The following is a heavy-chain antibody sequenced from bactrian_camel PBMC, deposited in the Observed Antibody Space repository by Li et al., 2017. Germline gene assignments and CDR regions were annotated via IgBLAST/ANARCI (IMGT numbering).Heavy chain of an antibody. D-gene: IGHD6*01. J-gene: IGHJ4*01. CDR2: IAGGDGST. CDR3: ASGYLVAGNPD. V-gene: IGHV3S31*01. Sequence: VQLVESGGGSVQAGGSLRLSCAHSGYPSSRHCMGWFRQAPGKAREGIATIAGGDGSTYYADSVKGRFTISRDNAENTVFTVYLQMDSLKPEDTAMYYCASGYLVAGNPDWGQGTQVTVS. CDR1: GYPSSRHC.